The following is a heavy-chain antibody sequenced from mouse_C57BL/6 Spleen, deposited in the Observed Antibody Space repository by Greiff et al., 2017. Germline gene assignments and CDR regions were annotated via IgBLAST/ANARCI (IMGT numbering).Heavy chain of an antibody. CDR2: IDPETGGT. J-gene: IGHJ1*03. CDR1: GYTFTDYE. Sequence: VQLQQSGAELVRPGASVTLSCKASGYTFTDYEMHWVKQTPVNGLGWIGAIDPETGGTAYKQKFKGKAILTADNSSSTAYMELRILTSEDSAVYYCTSGYYGNYGYFDVWGTGTTVTVSS. V-gene: IGHV1-15*01. D-gene: IGHD2-1*01. CDR3: TSGYYGNYGYFDV.